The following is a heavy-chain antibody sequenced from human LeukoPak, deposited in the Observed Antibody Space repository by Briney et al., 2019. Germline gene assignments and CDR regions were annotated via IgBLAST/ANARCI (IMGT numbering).Heavy chain of an antibody. Sequence: ASVKVSCKASGFTFTSYYMHWVRQAPGQGLEWMGIINPSGGSTSYAQKFQGRVTMTRYTSTSTVYMELSSLRSEDTAVYYCARDGHYYDSSGYFVPSEYFDYWGQGTLVTVSS. D-gene: IGHD3-22*01. J-gene: IGHJ4*02. CDR3: ARDGHYYDSSGYFVPSEYFDY. CDR1: GFTFTSYY. CDR2: INPSGGST. V-gene: IGHV1-46*01.